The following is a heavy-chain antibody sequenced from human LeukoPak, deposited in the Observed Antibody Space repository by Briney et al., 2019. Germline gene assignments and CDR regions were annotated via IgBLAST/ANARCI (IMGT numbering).Heavy chain of an antibody. CDR3: AAQHNSRSSIYFDY. J-gene: IGHJ4*02. CDR2: IRSDGSTQ. D-gene: IGHD6-6*01. CDR1: GFTFNPYG. V-gene: IGHV3-30*02. Sequence: GGSLRLSCAESGFTFNPYGIHWVRQAPGKGLEWVAFIRSDGSTQYYGDSVKGRFTISRDNSKNTLYLQMNSLRAEDTAVYYCAAQHNSRSSIYFDYWGQGTLVTVSS.